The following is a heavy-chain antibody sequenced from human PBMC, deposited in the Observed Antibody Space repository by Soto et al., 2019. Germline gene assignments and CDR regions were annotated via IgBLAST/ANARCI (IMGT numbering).Heavy chain of an antibody. Sequence: QVQLQESGPGLVKPSETLSLTCTVSGDSISSYYWSWIRQPPGKGLEWIGFIYYSGSTDYNPSLKSRVTISVDTSKNQFSLKVSSVTAADTAVYYCAREGNIVLRHYFYMDGWGKGTTVTVSS. CDR1: GDSISSYY. CDR2: IYYSGST. CDR3: AREGNIVLRHYFYMDG. J-gene: IGHJ6*03. D-gene: IGHD2-8*01. V-gene: IGHV4-59*01.